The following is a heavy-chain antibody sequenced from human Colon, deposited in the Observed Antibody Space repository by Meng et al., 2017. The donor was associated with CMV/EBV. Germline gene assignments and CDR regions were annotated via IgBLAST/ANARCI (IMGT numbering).Heavy chain of an antibody. CDR3: ARGTQYSDFWSGFPF. D-gene: IGHD3-3*01. CDR2: IIGSGFYT. V-gene: IGHV3-23*01. CDR1: GFIFGDYA. Sequence: GGSLRLSCAASGFIFGDYAMTWVRQAPGKGLEWVASIIGSGFYTYYADSVKGRFTISRDNSRNMIDLQMNNLTAEDTALYYCARGTQYSDFWSGFPFWGHGTLVTVYS. J-gene: IGHJ4*01.